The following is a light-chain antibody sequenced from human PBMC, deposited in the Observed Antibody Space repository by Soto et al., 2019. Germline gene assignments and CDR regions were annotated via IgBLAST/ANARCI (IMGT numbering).Light chain of an antibody. CDR1: QSISSW. J-gene: IGKJ1*01. Sequence: DIQMTQSPSTLSASVGDRVTITCRASQSISSWLAWYQQKPGKAPKLLIYKASSLESGVPSRFSGSGSGTEFTLTISSLQPDDFATYYCKQYNSYWTCGQGTKVEIK. CDR2: KAS. V-gene: IGKV1-5*03. CDR3: KQYNSYWT.